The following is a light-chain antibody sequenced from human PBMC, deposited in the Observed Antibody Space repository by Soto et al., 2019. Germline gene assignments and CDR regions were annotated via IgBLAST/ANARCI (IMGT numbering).Light chain of an antibody. V-gene: IGLV3-1*01. J-gene: IGLJ2*01. CDR1: KLGDKY. Sequence: SYELTQPPSVSVSSGRTASITCSGDKLGDKYTSWYQQKPGQSPLLVIYQDSKRPSGIPERFSGSNSGNTATLTISGTQAMDQADYYCQAWDTSTAVFGGGTKLTV. CDR2: QDS. CDR3: QAWDTSTAV.